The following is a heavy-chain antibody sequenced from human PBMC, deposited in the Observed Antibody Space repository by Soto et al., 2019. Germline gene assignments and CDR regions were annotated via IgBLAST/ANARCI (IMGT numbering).Heavy chain of an antibody. D-gene: IGHD1-26*01. CDR3: AFNGYYALRI. V-gene: IGHV4-4*02. CDR1: GGSISNDNW. CDR2: IHHIGRT. Sequence: QVQLQESGPGLVKPSGTLSLTCAVSGGSISNDNWWSWVRQPPGKGLEWIGEIHHIGRTSYNPSLKSRVTISVDKSNSQFSLMLNSVTAADTDVYYCAFNGYYALRIWGQGTLVTVSS. J-gene: IGHJ3*02.